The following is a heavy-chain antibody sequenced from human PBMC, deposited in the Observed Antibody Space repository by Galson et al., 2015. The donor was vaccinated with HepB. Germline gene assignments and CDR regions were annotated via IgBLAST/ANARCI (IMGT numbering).Heavy chain of an antibody. CDR3: ARGIPEDRSNWYQPITVTWFDP. V-gene: IGHV3-30*04. D-gene: IGHD6-13*01. J-gene: IGHJ5*02. Sequence: SLRLSCAASGFTFNSYAMHWVRQAPGKGLEWVAVISYDGGNKYYADSVKGRFTISRANSKNTLFLQVSSLRGEDTAVYYCARGIPEDRSNWYQPITVTWFDPWGQGTRVTVSS. CDR2: ISYDGGNK. CDR1: GFTFNSYA.